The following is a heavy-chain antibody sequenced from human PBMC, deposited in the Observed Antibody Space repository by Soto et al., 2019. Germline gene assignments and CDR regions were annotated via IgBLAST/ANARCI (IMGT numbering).Heavy chain of an antibody. D-gene: IGHD1-1*01. CDR1: GFTFSSYA. V-gene: IGHV3-23*01. J-gene: IGHJ6*03. Sequence: EVQLLDSGGSLVQPGGSLRLSCAASGFTFSSYAMSWVRQVPGQGLEWVAAISGSGYSTYYADSVKGRFTISRDNSKNTLYLQMNSLRAEDTAIYYCVNRGVGTGYYYYMDVWGKGTTVTVSS. CDR2: ISGSGYST. CDR3: VNRGVGTGYYYYMDV.